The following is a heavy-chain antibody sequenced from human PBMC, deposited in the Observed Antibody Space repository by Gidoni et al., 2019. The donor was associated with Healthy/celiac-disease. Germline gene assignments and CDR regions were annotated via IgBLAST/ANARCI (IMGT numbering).Heavy chain of an antibody. V-gene: IGHV3-21*01. J-gene: IGHJ6*02. CDR3: ARDRDGICSGGSCPSTMDV. D-gene: IGHD2-15*01. Sequence: EVQLVESGGGLVKPGGSLRLSCAASGFTFSSDSMNWVRQAPGKGLEWVSSISSSSSYIYYADSVKGRFTISRDNAKNSLYLQMNSLRAEDTAVYYCARDRDGICSGGSCPSTMDVWGQGTTVTVSS. CDR1: GFTFSSDS. CDR2: ISSSSSYI.